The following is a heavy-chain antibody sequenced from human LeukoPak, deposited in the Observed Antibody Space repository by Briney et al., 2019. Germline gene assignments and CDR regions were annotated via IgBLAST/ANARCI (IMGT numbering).Heavy chain of an antibody. V-gene: IGHV3-9*03. CDR3: TRASGYSSGAVDY. D-gene: IGHD5-18*01. J-gene: IGHJ4*02. CDR1: GFTFDDYA. CDR2: ISWNSGSI. Sequence: GGSLRLSCAASGFTFDDYAMHWVRQAPGKGLEWVSGISWNSGSIGYADSVKGRFTISRDNAKSTLYLQVNSLRADDMALYYCTRASGYSSGAVDYWGQGTLVTVSS.